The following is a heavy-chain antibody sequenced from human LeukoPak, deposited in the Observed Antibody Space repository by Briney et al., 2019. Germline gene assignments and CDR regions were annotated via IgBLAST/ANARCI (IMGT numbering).Heavy chain of an antibody. J-gene: IGHJ4*02. CDR3: ARGRYDFWSGYKGEYFDY. CDR2: IYYSGST. V-gene: IGHV4-59*01. CDR1: GGSISSYY. D-gene: IGHD3-3*01. Sequence: SETLSLTCTVSGGSISSYYWSWIRQPPGKGLEWTGYIYYSGSTNYNPSLKSRVTISVDTSKNQFSLKLSSVTAADTAVYYCARGRYDFWSGYKGEYFDYWGQGTLVTVSS.